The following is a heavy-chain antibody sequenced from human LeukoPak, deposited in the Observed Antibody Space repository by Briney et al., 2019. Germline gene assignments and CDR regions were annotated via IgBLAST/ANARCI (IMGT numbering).Heavy chain of an antibody. CDR2: IYYSGST. CDR1: GGSISSGGYY. Sequence: PSQTLSLTCTVSGGSISSGGYYWSWIRQHPGKGLEWIGYIYYSGSTYYNPSLKIRVTISVDTSKNQFSLKLSSVTAADTALYYCARSRSGYDSNFDYWGQGTLLTVSS. J-gene: IGHJ4*02. V-gene: IGHV4-31*03. D-gene: IGHD5-12*01. CDR3: ARSRSGYDSNFDY.